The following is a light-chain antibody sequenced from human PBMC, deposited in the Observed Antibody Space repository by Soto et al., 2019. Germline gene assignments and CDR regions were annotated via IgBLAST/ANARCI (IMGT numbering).Light chain of an antibody. Sequence: QSVLTQPASVSGSPGQSITISCTGTSSDVGGYNYVSWYQQHPGKAPKLLIYDVSNRPSGVSNRFSGSKSGNTASLTISGRQAEDEADSCNSYASSRSYVFGTGTKLTVL. J-gene: IGLJ1*01. V-gene: IGLV2-14*01. CDR3: NSYASSRSYV. CDR1: SSDVGGYNY. CDR2: DVS.